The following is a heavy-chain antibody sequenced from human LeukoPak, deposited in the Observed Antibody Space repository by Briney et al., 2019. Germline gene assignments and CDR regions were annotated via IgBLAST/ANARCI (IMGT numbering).Heavy chain of an antibody. CDR2: IYYSGST. CDR1: GGSISSYY. V-gene: IGHV4-59*01. Sequence: PSETLSLTCTVSGGSISSYYWSWIRQPPGKGLEWIGYIYYSGSTNYNPSLKSRVTISVDTSKNQFSLKLSSVTAADTAVYYCARGRVSSGPPEVDYWGQGTLVTVSS. J-gene: IGHJ4*02. CDR3: ARGRVSSGPPEVDY. D-gene: IGHD6-19*01.